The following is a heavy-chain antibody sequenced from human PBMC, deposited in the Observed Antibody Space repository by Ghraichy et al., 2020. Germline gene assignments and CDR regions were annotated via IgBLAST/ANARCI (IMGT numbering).Heavy chain of an antibody. D-gene: IGHD4-23*01. CDR2: ISGDGGST. CDR1: GFTFDDYA. CDR3: AKAYDYGGNPLSFDI. V-gene: IGHV3-43*02. J-gene: IGHJ3*02. Sequence: GGSLRLSCAASGFTFDDYAMHWVRQAPGKGLEWVSLISGDGGSTYYADSVKGRFTISRDNSKNSLYLQMNSLRTEDTALYYCAKAYDYGGNPLSFDIWGQGTMVTVSS.